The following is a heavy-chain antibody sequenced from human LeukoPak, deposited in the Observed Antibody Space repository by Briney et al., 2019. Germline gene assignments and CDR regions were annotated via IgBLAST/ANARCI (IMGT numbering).Heavy chain of an antibody. CDR1: GFTFSTYG. J-gene: IGHJ6*02. V-gene: IGHV3-30*12. CDR2: ISYDGSNR. Sequence: PGGSLRLSCAASGFTFSTYGMHWVRQAPGKGLEWVAFISYDGSNRYYADSVKGRFTLSRDNSKNTLFLQMGSLRAEDTAVYYCAREYNGYDLGLINYYGMDVWGHGTTVTVSS. CDR3: AREYNGYDLGLINYYGMDV. D-gene: IGHD5-12*01.